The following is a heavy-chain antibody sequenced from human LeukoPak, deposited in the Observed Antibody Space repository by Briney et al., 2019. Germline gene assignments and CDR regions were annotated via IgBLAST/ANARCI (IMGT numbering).Heavy chain of an antibody. J-gene: IGHJ4*02. Sequence: GGSLRLSCAASGFMFSSYGMSWVRQAPGKGLEWVSAISDSGRDTYFADSVKSRFTISRDNSKNALYLQMNSLRAEDTAIYYCAKRVPYSSSSVYFDYWGQGTLVTVSS. CDR2: ISDSGRDT. D-gene: IGHD6-6*01. V-gene: IGHV3-23*01. CDR1: GFMFSSYG. CDR3: AKRVPYSSSSVYFDY.